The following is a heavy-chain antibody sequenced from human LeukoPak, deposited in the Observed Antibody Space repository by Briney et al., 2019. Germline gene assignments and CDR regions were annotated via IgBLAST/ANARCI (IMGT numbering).Heavy chain of an antibody. CDR3: ARAAILLNIAAHFDY. V-gene: IGHV1-69*13. CDR1: GGTFSSYA. J-gene: IGHJ4*02. CDR2: IIPIFGTA. Sequence: VASVKVSCKASGGTFSSYAISWVRQAPGQGLEWMGGIIPIFGTANYAQKFQGRVTITADESTSTAYMELSSLRSEDTAVYYCARAAILLNIAAHFDYWGQGTLVTVSS. D-gene: IGHD6-25*01.